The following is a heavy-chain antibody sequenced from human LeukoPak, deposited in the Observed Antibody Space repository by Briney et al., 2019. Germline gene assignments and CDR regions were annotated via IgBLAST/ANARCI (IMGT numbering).Heavy chain of an antibody. CDR1: GGTFSSYA. V-gene: IGHV1-69*01. CDR3: ATSRRGDHEAFDY. D-gene: IGHD2-21*02. J-gene: IGHJ4*02. CDR2: IIPIFGTA. Sequence: SVKVSCKASGGTFSSYAISWVRQAPGQGLEWMGGIIPIFGTANYAQKFQGRVTITADESTSTAYMELNSLRSEDTAVYYCATSRRGDHEAFDYWGQGTLVTVSS.